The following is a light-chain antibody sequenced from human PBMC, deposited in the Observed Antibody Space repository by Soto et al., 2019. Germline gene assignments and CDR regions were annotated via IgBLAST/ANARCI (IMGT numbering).Light chain of an antibody. J-gene: IGKJ2*01. V-gene: IGKV3-20*01. CDR2: GAS. CDR3: QQYGNSPPYT. CDR1: QSVSSSY. Sequence: EIVLTQSPGTLSLSPGERATLSCRASQSVSSSYLAWYQQKPGQAPRLLIYGASNRATGIPDRFSGSGSGTDFTLTISRLEPEDFAVYYCQQYGNSPPYTFGQGTKVEIK.